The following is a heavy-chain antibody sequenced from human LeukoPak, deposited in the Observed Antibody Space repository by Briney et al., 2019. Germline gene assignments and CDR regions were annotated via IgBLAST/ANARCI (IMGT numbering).Heavy chain of an antibody. CDR1: GYTFTSYG. J-gene: IGHJ6*02. CDR2: IIPIFGTA. D-gene: IGHD2-15*01. V-gene: IGHV1-69*13. CDR3: ARDLVVVVAATIHYYYGMDV. Sequence: SVKVSCKASGYTFTSYGISWVRQAPGQGLEWMGGIIPIFGTANYAQKFQGRVTITADESTSTAYMELSSLRSEDTAVYYCARDLVVVVAATIHYYYGMDVWGQGTTVTVSS.